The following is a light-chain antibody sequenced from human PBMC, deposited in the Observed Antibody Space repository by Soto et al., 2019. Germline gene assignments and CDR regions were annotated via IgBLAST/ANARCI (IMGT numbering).Light chain of an antibody. CDR2: EFS. V-gene: IGLV2-14*01. CDR3: SSYTTSSPRV. CDR1: SSDVGFYTY. J-gene: IGLJ1*01. Sequence: QFALTQSASLSGAPGQSIAISCTGSSSDVGFYTYVSWYQQHPGEVPNLISFEFSNRPSGVANRFSGTKSGNTASLTNSGPQAESKAAYYCSSYTTSSPRVFGTGTKLTVL.